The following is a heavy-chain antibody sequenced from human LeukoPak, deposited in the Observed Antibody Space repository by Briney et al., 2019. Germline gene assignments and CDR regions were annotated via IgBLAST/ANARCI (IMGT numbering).Heavy chain of an antibody. D-gene: IGHD5-18*01. Sequence: SETLSLTCTVSGGSLSRSSYYWGCIRQPPGKGLEWIGNMYYTGSTYYNPSLKSRVTISLDTSKNQFSLKLSSVTAADTAVYYCARQHSNMVTDYWGQGTLVTVPT. CDR1: GGSLSRSSYY. CDR3: ARQHSNMVTDY. V-gene: IGHV4-39*01. J-gene: IGHJ4*02. CDR2: MYYTGST.